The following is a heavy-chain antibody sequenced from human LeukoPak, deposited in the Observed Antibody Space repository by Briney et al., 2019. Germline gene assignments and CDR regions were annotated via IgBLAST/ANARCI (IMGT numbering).Heavy chain of an antibody. CDR3: ARVYGDYYYYYMDV. CDR1: GGSFSGYY. J-gene: IGHJ6*03. Sequence: SETLSLTCAVYGGSFSGYYWSWIRQPPGKGLEWIGEINHSGSTNYNPSLKSRVTISVDTSKNQFSLKLGSVTAADTAVYYCARVYGDYYYYYMDVWGKGTTVTVSS. CDR2: INHSGST. V-gene: IGHV4-34*01. D-gene: IGHD4-17*01.